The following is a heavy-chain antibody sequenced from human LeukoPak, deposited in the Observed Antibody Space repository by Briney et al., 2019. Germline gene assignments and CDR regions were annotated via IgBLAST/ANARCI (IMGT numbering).Heavy chain of an antibody. Sequence: PGGSLRLSCAASGFTFSNAWMSWVRQAPGKGLEWVGRIKSKTDGGTTDYAAPVKGRFTISRDDSKNTLYLQMNSLKTEDTAVYYCTTEVLDWITVTMALDYWGQGTLVTVSS. V-gene: IGHV3-15*01. D-gene: IGHD4-17*01. J-gene: IGHJ4*02. CDR2: IKSKTDGGTT. CDR3: TTEVLDWITVTMALDY. CDR1: GFTFSNAW.